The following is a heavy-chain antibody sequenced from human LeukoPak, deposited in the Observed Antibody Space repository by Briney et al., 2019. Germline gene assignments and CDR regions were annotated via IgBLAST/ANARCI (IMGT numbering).Heavy chain of an antibody. Sequence: KTSETLSLTCTVSGGSISSSSYYWGWIRQPPGKGLEWIGYIYYSGSTNYNPSLKSRVTISVDTSKNQFSLKLSSVTAADTAVYYCARASYDPVSMDVWGQGTTVTVSS. CDR3: ARASYDPVSMDV. CDR2: IYYSGST. J-gene: IGHJ6*02. CDR1: GGSISSSSYY. D-gene: IGHD5-12*01. V-gene: IGHV4-61*05.